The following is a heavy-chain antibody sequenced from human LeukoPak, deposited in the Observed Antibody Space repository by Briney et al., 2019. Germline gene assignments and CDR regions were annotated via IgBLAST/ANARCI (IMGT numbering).Heavy chain of an antibody. D-gene: IGHD6-13*01. CDR3: ATDSVAAASGNSYYGMDI. CDR1: LYTLTALS. V-gene: IGHV1-24*01. CDR2: FDPEDAVT. J-gene: IGHJ6*02. Sequence: APVKPCPTRALYTLTALSIHSGRVALGNGLEWWGGFDPEDAVTIYAQKFQGRVTMTEDTSTDTVYMELSSFRSEDTAVYYCATDSVAAASGNSYYGMDIWGQGTTVTVSS.